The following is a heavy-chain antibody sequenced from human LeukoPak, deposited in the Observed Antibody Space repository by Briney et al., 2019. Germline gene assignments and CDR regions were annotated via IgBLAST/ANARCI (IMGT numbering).Heavy chain of an antibody. Sequence: GGSLRLSCAASGFTFSSYWMSWVRQAPGKGLEWVANIKQDGSEKYYVDSVKGQFTISRDNAKNSLYLQMNSLRAEDTAVYYCARGGYDYVWGSYRQAKHFDYWGQGTLVTVSS. V-gene: IGHV3-7*01. CDR3: ARGGYDYVWGSYRQAKHFDY. CDR2: IKQDGSEK. J-gene: IGHJ4*02. CDR1: GFTFSSYW. D-gene: IGHD3-16*02.